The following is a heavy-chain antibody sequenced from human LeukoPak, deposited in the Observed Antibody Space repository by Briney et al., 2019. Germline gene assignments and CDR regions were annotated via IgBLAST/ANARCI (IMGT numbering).Heavy chain of an antibody. CDR2: ISSDGSRT. CDR1: GFTFSSYW. J-gene: IGHJ4*02. Sequence: GGSLRLSCVASGFTFSSYWMNWVRQAPGKGLVWVSRISSDGSRTAYADSVKGRFTISRDNAKNTLFLQMNSLRAEDTAVYYCARDQPNYDILTGYYPFDYWGQGTLVTVSS. CDR3: ARDQPNYDILTGYYPFDY. V-gene: IGHV3-74*01. D-gene: IGHD3-9*01.